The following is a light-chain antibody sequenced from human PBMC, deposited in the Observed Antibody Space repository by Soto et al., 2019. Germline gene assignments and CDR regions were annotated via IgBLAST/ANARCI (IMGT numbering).Light chain of an antibody. CDR3: LKDSNYPRT. V-gene: IGKV1-6*02. CDR1: QGIRNE. Sequence: AIQMTQSPSSLSASVGDTVSITCRATQGIRNELAWYQQRPGRAPKLLIYAASTLQSGVPSRFSGSGSGADFTLTISNLQVEDIATYYCLKDSNYPRTFGQGTKLQI. CDR2: AAS. J-gene: IGKJ2*01.